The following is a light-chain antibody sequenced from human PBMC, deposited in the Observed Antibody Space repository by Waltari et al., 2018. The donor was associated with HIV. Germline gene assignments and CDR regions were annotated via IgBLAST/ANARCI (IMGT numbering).Light chain of an antibody. J-gene: IGLJ1*01. CDR2: EVT. V-gene: IGLV2-23*02. CDR3: CSCPRSGIRYV. CDR1: SSNVGSDDL. Sequence: QSALTQPASVSGSPGQSITISCTGTSSNVGSDDLVYWYQQHPGEAPKLIIYEVTKRPSGVSNRFSGAWSGNTSSLTISGRQAEDEADYYCCSCPRSGIRYVFGTGTKVTVL.